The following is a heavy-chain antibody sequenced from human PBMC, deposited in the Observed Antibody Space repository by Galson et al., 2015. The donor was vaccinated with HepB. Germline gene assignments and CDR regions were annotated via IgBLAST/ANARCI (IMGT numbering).Heavy chain of an antibody. D-gene: IGHD2/OR15-2a*01. V-gene: IGHV1-69*13. CDR2: IIPIFGTA. Sequence: SVQVSCKASGGTFSSYSIIWVRQAPGQGLEWMGGIIPIFGTANYAQKFQGRVTIAADESTSTAYMVLRSPRYEDTAVYYCAYFTAGMAEDLPDWGQGTLVT. J-gene: IGHJ1*01. CDR3: AYFTAGMAEDLPD. CDR1: GGTFSSYS.